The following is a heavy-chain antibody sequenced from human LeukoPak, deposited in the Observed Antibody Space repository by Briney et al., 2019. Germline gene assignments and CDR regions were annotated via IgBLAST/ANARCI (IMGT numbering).Heavy chain of an antibody. CDR1: GGSISTYY. D-gene: IGHD3-16*01. CDR2: VYYSGNT. Sequence: SETLSLTCAVSGGSISTYYWTWIRQPPGKGLEWIGNVYYSGNTKYNPSLKSRVTISVDTSRNKFSLKLSSVTAADTAVYYCASGFGDYWGQGTLVTVSS. J-gene: IGHJ4*02. V-gene: IGHV4-59*01. CDR3: ASGFGDY.